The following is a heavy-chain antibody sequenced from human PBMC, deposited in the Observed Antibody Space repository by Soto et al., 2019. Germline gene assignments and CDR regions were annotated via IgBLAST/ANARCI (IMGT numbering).Heavy chain of an antibody. CDR3: ANDEGYCNSLSCKAAFDF. CDR1: GFTFVDYA. Sequence: EVQLVESGGGLVQPGRSLRLSCAASGFTFVDYAMHWVRQAPGQGLEWVSGISWDGGYKGYADSVKGRFTISRDNVKKSLYLERNSLRVEATALYYCANDEGYCNSLSCKAAFDFWGQGTTVTVS. CDR2: ISWDGGYK. V-gene: IGHV3-9*01. J-gene: IGHJ3*01. D-gene: IGHD2-2*01.